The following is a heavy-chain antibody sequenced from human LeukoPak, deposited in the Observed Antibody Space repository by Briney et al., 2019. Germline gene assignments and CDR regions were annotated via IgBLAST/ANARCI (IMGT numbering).Heavy chain of an antibody. Sequence: GASVKVSCKASGGTFSSYAISWVRQAPGQGLEWMGGIIPIFGTANYAQKFQGRVTITADESTSTAYMGLSSLRSEDTAVYYCARVRTYYYDSSGYYFDYWGQGTLVTVSS. CDR1: GGTFSSYA. CDR3: ARVRTYYYDSSGYYFDY. J-gene: IGHJ4*02. D-gene: IGHD3-22*01. CDR2: IIPIFGTA. V-gene: IGHV1-69*13.